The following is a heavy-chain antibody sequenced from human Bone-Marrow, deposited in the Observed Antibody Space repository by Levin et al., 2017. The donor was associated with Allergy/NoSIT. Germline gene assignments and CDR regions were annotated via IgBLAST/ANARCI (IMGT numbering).Heavy chain of an antibody. Sequence: SLKISCAASGFTFDDYAMHWVRQAPGKGLEWVSGISWNSGSIGYADSVKGRFTISRDNAKNSLYLQMNSLRAEDTALYYCAKDAYSGYDPRGAFDIWGQGTMVTVSS. CDR2: ISWNSGSI. CDR3: AKDAYSGYDPRGAFDI. V-gene: IGHV3-9*01. CDR1: GFTFDDYA. J-gene: IGHJ3*02. D-gene: IGHD5-12*01.